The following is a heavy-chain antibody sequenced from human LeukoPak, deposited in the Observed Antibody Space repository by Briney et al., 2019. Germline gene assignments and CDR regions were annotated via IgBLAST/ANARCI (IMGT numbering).Heavy chain of an antibody. CDR1: GGSISGYY. D-gene: IGHD6-19*01. J-gene: IGHJ6*03. V-gene: IGHV4-4*07. CDR2: IYTSGST. CDR3: ASTKPGYSSGWPRNYYYYMDV. Sequence: SETLSLTCTVSGGSISGYYWSWIRQPAGKGLEWIGRIYTSGSTNYNPSLKSRVTISVDTSKNQFSLKLSSVTAADTAVYSCASTKPGYSSGWPRNYYYYMDVWGKGTTVTVSS.